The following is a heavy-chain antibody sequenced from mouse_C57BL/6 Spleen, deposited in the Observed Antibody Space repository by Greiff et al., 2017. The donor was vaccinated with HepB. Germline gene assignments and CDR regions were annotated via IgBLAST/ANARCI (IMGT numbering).Heavy chain of an antibody. V-gene: IGHV1-54*01. J-gene: IGHJ4*01. Sequence: QVQLQQSGAELVRPGTSVKVSCKASGYAFTNYLIEWVKQSPGQGLEWIGVINPGSGGTNYNEKFKGKATLTADKSSSTAYMQLSSLTSEDSAVYFCARKFYYGSIHAMDYWGQGTSVTVSS. CDR3: ARKFYYGSIHAMDY. CDR2: INPGSGGT. CDR1: GYAFTNYL. D-gene: IGHD1-1*01.